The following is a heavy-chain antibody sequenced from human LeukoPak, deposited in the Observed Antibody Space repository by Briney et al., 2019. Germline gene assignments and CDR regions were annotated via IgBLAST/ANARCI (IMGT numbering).Heavy chain of an antibody. V-gene: IGHV5-51*01. D-gene: IGHD3-22*01. J-gene: IGHJ3*02. CDR1: GYSFTSYW. CDR2: IYPGDSDT. Sequence: GESLKISCKGSGYSFTSYWIGWVRQMPGKGLEWMGIIYPGDSDTRYSPSFQGQVTISADKSISTAYLQWSSLKASDTAMYYCARRVRFLYYDSTDAFDIWGQGTMVTVSS. CDR3: ARRVRFLYYDSTDAFDI.